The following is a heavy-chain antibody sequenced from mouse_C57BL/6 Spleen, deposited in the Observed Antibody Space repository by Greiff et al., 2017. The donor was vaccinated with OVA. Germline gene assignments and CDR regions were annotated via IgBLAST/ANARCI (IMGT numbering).Heavy chain of an antibody. Sequence: QVQLQQPGAELVMPGASVKLSCKASGYTFTSYWMHWVKQRPGQGLEWIGEIDPSDSYTNYNQKFKGKSTLTVDKSSSTAYMQLSSLTSEDSAVYYCARGYYGNSTWYFDVWGTGTTVTVSS. CDR1: GYTFTSYW. V-gene: IGHV1-69*01. CDR3: ARGYYGNSTWYFDV. J-gene: IGHJ1*03. CDR2: IDPSDSYT. D-gene: IGHD2-1*01.